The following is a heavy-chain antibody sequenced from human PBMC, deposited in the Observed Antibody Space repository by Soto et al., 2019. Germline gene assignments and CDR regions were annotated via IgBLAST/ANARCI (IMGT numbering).Heavy chain of an antibody. CDR1: GFTFSSYA. D-gene: IGHD6-19*01. CDR2: ISGSGGST. CDR3: AKDGLSHIAVAGFDY. J-gene: IGHJ4*02. V-gene: IGHV3-23*01. Sequence: HPGGSLRLSCAASGFTFSSYAMSWVRQAPGKGLEWVSAISGSGGSTYYADSVKGRFTISRDNSKNTLYLQMNSLRAEDTAVYYCAKDGLSHIAVAGFDYWGQGTLVTVSS.